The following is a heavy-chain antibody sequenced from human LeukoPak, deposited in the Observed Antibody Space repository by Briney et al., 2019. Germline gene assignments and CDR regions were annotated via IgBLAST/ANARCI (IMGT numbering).Heavy chain of an antibody. CDR1: GFTFSSYG. CDR3: AKEVYGDYGYGFDY. V-gene: IGHV3-30*18. CDR2: ISYDGSNK. J-gene: IGHJ4*02. Sequence: PGGSLRLSCAASGFTFSSYGMHWVRQAPGKGLEWVAVISYDGSNKYYADSVKGRFTISRDNSKNTLYLQMNSLRAEDTAAYYCAKEVYGDYGYGFDYWGQGTLVTVSS. D-gene: IGHD4-17*01.